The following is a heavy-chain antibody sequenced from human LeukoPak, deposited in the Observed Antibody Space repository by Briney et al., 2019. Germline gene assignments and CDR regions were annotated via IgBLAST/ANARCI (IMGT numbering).Heavy chain of an antibody. CDR2: ISYDGSNK. J-gene: IGHJ4*02. Sequence: GGSLRLSCAASGFTFSSYAMHWVRQAPGKGLEWVAVISYDGSNKYYADSVKGRFTISRDNSKNTLYLQMNSLRAEDTAVYYCARGPHYYDSSGYPLDWGQGTLVTVSS. CDR1: GFTFSSYA. CDR3: ARGPHYYDSSGYPLD. V-gene: IGHV3-30-3*01. D-gene: IGHD3-22*01.